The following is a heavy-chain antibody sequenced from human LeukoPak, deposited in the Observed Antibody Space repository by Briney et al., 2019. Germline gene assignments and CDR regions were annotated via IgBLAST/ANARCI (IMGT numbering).Heavy chain of an antibody. Sequence: ASETLSLTCAVYGGSFSGYYWSWIRQPPGKGLEWIGEINHSGSTNYNPSLKSRVTISVDTSKNQFSLKLSSVTAADTAVYYCARGVGDYGRNAFDIWGQGTVVTVSS. CDR1: GGSFSGYY. CDR3: ARGVGDYGRNAFDI. V-gene: IGHV4-34*01. CDR2: INHSGST. J-gene: IGHJ3*02. D-gene: IGHD4-23*01.